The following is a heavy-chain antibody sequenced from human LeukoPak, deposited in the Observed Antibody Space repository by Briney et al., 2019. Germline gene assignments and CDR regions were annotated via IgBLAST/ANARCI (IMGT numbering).Heavy chain of an antibody. Sequence: SETLSLTCIVSGDSISGKYWSWIRRPAGKGLEWLGRIYSSGATDYSPSLMSRVTMSLDTSKNHISLRLRSVTAADTAVYYCARLDILVPRAVEWFDPWGQGTVVTVSS. D-gene: IGHD2-2*01. CDR2: IYSSGAT. V-gene: IGHV4-4*07. J-gene: IGHJ5*01. CDR1: GDSISGKY. CDR3: ARLDILVPRAVEWFDP.